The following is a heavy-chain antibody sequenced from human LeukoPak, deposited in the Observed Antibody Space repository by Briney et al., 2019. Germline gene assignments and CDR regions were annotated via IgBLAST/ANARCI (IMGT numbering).Heavy chain of an antibody. CDR2: VNWSGSST. V-gene: IGHV3-20*04. CDR3: ARAHNYDGRDYYYAFSDY. Sequence: PGGSLRLSCAASGFNFDDYGMTWVRKAPGRGLEWVSGVNWSGSSTNYAASVKGRFTISRDSATNSLYLQMNSLRAEDTALYYCARAHNYDGRDYYYAFSDYWGQGTLVTVSS. CDR1: GFNFDDYG. J-gene: IGHJ4*02. D-gene: IGHD3-22*01.